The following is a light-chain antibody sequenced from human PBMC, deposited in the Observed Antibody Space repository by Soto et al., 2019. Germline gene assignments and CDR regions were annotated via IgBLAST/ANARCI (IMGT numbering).Light chain of an antibody. CDR1: QSVTSSY. J-gene: IGKJ4*01. CDR3: QQYGNSPRVT. CDR2: DAS. V-gene: IGKV3-20*01. Sequence: EIVLTQSPGTLSLSPGERATLSCRASQSVTSSYLAWYQQKPGQAPRLLIYDASSRATGIPDRFSGSGSGTDFTLTISRLEPEDFAVYYCQQYGNSPRVTFGGGTKVEIK.